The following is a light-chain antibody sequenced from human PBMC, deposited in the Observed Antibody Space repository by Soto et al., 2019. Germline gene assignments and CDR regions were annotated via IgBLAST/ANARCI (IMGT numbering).Light chain of an antibody. CDR2: QAS. Sequence: DIEMTQSPSTLSASVGARVTITCRATQSLKIWLAWYQQKPGKAPKLLISQASSLESGVPSRFSGSGSGTEFSLPISSLQPDDFAPYYCQQYKAYSYTFGQGTKLEMK. CDR1: QSLKIW. CDR3: QQYKAYSYT. V-gene: IGKV1-5*03. J-gene: IGKJ2*01.